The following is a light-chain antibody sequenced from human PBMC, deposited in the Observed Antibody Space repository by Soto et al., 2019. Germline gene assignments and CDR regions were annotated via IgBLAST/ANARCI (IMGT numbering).Light chain of an antibody. V-gene: IGLV2-11*01. CDR1: SSDVGGYNY. Sequence: QSVLTQPRSVSGSPGQSVTISCTGTSSDVGGYNYVSWYQQHPGKAPKLMIYDVTKRPSGVPDRFSGSKSGNTASLTISGLQAEDEAEYYCCSFAGSYTYVFGTGTKGTVL. J-gene: IGLJ1*01. CDR2: DVT. CDR3: CSFAGSYTYV.